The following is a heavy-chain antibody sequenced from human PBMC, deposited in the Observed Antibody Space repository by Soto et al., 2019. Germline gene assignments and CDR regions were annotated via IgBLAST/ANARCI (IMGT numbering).Heavy chain of an antibody. Sequence: GGSLRLSCAASGFTFSSYAMSWVRQAPGKGLEWVSAISGSGGSTYYADSVKGRFTISRDNSKNTLYLQMNSLRAEDTAVYYCAKDANWGSGGGGAFDIWGQGTMVTVSS. CDR1: GFTFSSYA. D-gene: IGHD7-27*01. V-gene: IGHV3-23*01. CDR2: ISGSGGST. CDR3: AKDANWGSGGGGAFDI. J-gene: IGHJ3*02.